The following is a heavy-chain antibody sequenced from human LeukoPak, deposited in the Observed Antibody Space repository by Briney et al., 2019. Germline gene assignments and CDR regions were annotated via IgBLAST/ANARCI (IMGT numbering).Heavy chain of an antibody. D-gene: IGHD3-3*01. CDR1: GYTFTDYY. Sequence: ASVKVSCKASGYTFTDYYIHWVRQAPGQGLEWMGWINPNSGGTNYAQKFQGRVTMTRDTSISTAYMELSRLRSDDTAVYYCARGAYYDFWRAQFDYWGQGTLVTVSS. J-gene: IGHJ4*02. CDR2: INPNSGGT. V-gene: IGHV1-2*02. CDR3: ARGAYYDFWRAQFDY.